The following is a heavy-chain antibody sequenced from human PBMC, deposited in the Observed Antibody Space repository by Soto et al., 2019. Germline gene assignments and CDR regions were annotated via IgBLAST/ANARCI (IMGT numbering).Heavy chain of an antibody. CDR3: AKHAEYQLVSWFDP. CDR2: ISAGGGNT. V-gene: IGHV3-23*01. J-gene: IGHJ5*02. D-gene: IGHD2-2*01. Sequence: EVQLLESGGGLVQPGGSLRLSCAVSGFSFSTYAMSWVRQAPGKGLEWVSGISAGGGNTYYADSVRGRFTISRDNSKDTLYLQINSLRAEDSAFYYCAKHAEYQLVSWFDPWGKGTLVTVSS. CDR1: GFSFSTYA.